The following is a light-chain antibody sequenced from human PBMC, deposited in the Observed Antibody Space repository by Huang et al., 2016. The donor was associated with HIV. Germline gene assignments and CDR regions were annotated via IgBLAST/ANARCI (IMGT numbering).Light chain of an antibody. J-gene: IGKJ1*01. CDR1: QSVSNK. V-gene: IGKV3-15*01. CDR3: QQYNNWPPWT. Sequence: EVVMTQSPATLSLSPGERATLSCRASQSVSNKLAWCQQKPGQAPRLLIHDASTRASGIPDRFSGSGSGTEFTLTISSLQSEDFAVYYCQQYNNWPPWTFGQGTKVEIK. CDR2: DAS.